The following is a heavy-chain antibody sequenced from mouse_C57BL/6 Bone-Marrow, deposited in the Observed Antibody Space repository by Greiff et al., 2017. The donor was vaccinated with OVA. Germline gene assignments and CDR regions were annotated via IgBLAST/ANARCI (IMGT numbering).Heavy chain of an antibody. D-gene: IGHD1-1*01. V-gene: IGHV1-9*01. CDR3: ARRDLITTVVATGNFDY. CDR1: GYTFTGYW. Sequence: QVQLQQSGAELMKPGASVKLSCKATGYTFTGYWIEWVKQRPGHGLEWIGEILPGSGSTNYNEKFKGKATFTADTSSNTAYMQLSSLTTEDSAIYYCARRDLITTVVATGNFDYWGQGTTLTVSS. CDR2: ILPGSGST. J-gene: IGHJ2*01.